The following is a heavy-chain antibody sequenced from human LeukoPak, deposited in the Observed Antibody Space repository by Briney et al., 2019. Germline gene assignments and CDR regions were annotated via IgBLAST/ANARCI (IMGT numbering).Heavy chain of an antibody. CDR1: GYTFTSYY. CDR3: ARSSITMIVAAYGFDY. CDR2: INPSGGST. Sequence: ASVKVSCKASGYTFTSYYMHWVRQAPGQGLEWMGIINPSGGSTSYAQKFQGRVTMTRDTSTSTVYMELSSLRSEDTAVYYCARSSITMIVAAYGFDYWGQGTLVTVSS. J-gene: IGHJ4*02. D-gene: IGHD3-22*01. V-gene: IGHV1-46*01.